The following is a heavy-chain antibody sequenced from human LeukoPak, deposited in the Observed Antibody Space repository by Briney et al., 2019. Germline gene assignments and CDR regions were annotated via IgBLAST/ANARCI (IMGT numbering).Heavy chain of an antibody. CDR2: IIPLFGTA. Sequence: SVKVSCKASGGTFNNYPFSWVRQAPGQGLEWMGGIIPLFGTANYAQKFQGRITITTDESTSTAYLDLSSLRSEDTAVYYCARVLITGYDFWSGYYLGAMDVWGKGTTVTVSS. CDR1: GGTFNNYP. J-gene: IGHJ6*03. D-gene: IGHD3-3*01. CDR3: ARVLITGYDFWSGYYLGAMDV. V-gene: IGHV1-69*05.